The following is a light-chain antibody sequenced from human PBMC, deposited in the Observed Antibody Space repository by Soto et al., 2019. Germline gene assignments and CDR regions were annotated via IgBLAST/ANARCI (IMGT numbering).Light chain of an antibody. Sequence: QLVLTQPPSVSGAPGQRVTISCTWSSSNIGAGYDVHWYQQLPGTAPKLLIYGNSNRPSGVPDRFSGSKSGTSASLAITGLQAEDEADYYCQSYDSSLSGSGVVFGGGTKLTVL. CDR2: GNS. J-gene: IGLJ2*01. CDR1: SSNIGAGYD. CDR3: QSYDSSLSGSGVV. V-gene: IGLV1-40*01.